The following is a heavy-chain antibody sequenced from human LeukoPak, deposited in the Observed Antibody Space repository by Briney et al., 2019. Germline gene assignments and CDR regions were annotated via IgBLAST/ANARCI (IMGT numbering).Heavy chain of an antibody. CDR1: GGTFSSYA. CDR3: ARDPVSGVVAATVYYYYMDV. J-gene: IGHJ6*03. D-gene: IGHD2-15*01. Sequence: SVKVSCKASGGTFSSYAISWVRQAPGQGLEWMGRIIPIFGTANYAQKFQGRVTITTDESTSTAYMGLSSLRSEDTAVYYCARDPVSGVVAATVYYYYMDVWGKGTTVTVSS. V-gene: IGHV1-69*05. CDR2: IIPIFGTA.